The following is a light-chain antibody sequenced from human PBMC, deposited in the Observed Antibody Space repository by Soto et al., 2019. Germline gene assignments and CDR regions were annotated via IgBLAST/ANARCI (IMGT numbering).Light chain of an antibody. J-gene: IGKJ1*01. CDR3: QQSYSTLWT. CDR2: DAS. CDR1: QSISSW. Sequence: DIQLTQSPSTLSASVGDRVTITCRASQSISSWLAWYQQKPGKAPDLLISDASRLESGVPSRFSGGGSGTDFTLTISSLQPEDFATYYCQQSYSTLWTFGQGTKVDI. V-gene: IGKV1-5*01.